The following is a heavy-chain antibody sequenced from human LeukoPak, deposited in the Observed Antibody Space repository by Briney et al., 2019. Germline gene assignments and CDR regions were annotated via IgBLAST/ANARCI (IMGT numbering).Heavy chain of an antibody. CDR1: GFTVSSDY. CDR3: ARHRGSSLFVDY. D-gene: IGHD1-26*01. Sequence: GGSLRLSCAASGFTVSSDYMRWVRQAPGKELEWVSILYSGGATYYADSVKGRFTISRDNSKNTLYLQMSSLRAEDTAVYFCARHRGSSLFVDYWGQGTLVTVSS. CDR2: LYSGGAT. J-gene: IGHJ4*02. V-gene: IGHV3-53*01.